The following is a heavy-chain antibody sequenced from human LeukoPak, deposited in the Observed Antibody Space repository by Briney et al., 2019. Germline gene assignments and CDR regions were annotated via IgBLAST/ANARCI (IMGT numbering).Heavy chain of an antibody. CDR2: IYHSGST. V-gene: IGHV4-59*01. J-gene: IGHJ3*02. CDR1: GGSISSYY. CDR3: ATRGSGSPTPHAFDI. Sequence: SETLSLTCTVSGGSISSYYWSWIRQPPGKGLEWIGHIYHSGSTNYNPSLKSRVTISVDTSENQFSLRLSSVTAADTAVYYCATRGSGSPTPHAFDIWGQGTLVTVSS. D-gene: IGHD3-10*01.